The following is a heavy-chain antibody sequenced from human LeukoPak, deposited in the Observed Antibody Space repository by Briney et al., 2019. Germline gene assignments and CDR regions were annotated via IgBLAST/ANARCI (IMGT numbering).Heavy chain of an antibody. CDR1: RGSISSGSYY. CDR2: IYTSVST. Sequence: PSQTLSLTCTVSRGSISSGSYYWSWIRQPAGKGLEWIGRIYTSVSTNYNPSLKSRVTISVDTSKNQFSLKLSSVTAADTAVYYCARAYWSYYYDSSGPFGNWGQGTLVTVSS. D-gene: IGHD3-22*01. J-gene: IGHJ4*02. V-gene: IGHV4-61*02. CDR3: ARAYWSYYYDSSGPFGN.